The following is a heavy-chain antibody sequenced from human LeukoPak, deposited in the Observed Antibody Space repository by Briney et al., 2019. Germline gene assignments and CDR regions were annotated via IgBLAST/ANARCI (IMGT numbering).Heavy chain of an antibody. V-gene: IGHV3-48*03. Sequence: PGGSLRLSCTASGFTFSTDEMNWVRQAPGKGLEWLSYVDSSGSTVYYADSVMGRFAISRDNAKNSLYLQMNSPRAEDTAVYYCARESRGDGDAFDIWGQGTMVTVSS. CDR1: GFTFSTDE. D-gene: IGHD2-21*02. CDR2: VDSSGSTV. CDR3: ARESRGDGDAFDI. J-gene: IGHJ3*02.